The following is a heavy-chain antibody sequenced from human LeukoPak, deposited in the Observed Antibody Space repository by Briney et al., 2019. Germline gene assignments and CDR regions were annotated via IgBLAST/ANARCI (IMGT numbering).Heavy chain of an antibody. CDR3: ARSTQSLWFGESKYGMDV. CDR1: GYSFTSYW. V-gene: IGHV5-51*01. Sequence: GESLKISCKGSGYSFTSYWIGWVRQMPGKGLEWMGIIYPGDSDTRYSPSFQGQVTISADKSISTAYLQWSSLKASDTAMYYCARSTQSLWFGESKYGMDVWGQGTTVTVSS. J-gene: IGHJ6*02. CDR2: IYPGDSDT. D-gene: IGHD3-10*01.